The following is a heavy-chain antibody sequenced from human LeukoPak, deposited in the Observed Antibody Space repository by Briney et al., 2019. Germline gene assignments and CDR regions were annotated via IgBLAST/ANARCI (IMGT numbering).Heavy chain of an antibody. D-gene: IGHD3-3*01. J-gene: IGHJ6*02. V-gene: IGHV4-34*01. Sequence: SETLSLTCAVYGGSFSGYYWSWIRQPPGKGLEWIGEINHSGSTNYNPSLKSRVTISVDTSKNQFSLKLSSVTAADTAVYYCARLMGYYDFWRGYYYYGMDVWGQGTTVTVSS. CDR3: ARLMGYYDFWRGYYYYGMDV. CDR2: INHSGST. CDR1: GGSFSGYY.